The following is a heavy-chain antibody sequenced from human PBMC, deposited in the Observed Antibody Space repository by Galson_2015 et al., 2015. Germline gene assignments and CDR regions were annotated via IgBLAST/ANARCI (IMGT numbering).Heavy chain of an antibody. D-gene: IGHD5/OR15-5a*01. V-gene: IGHV1-58*01. Sequence: SVKVSCKASGFTFTSSAVQWVRQARGQRLEWIGWIVVGSGNTNYAQKFQERVTITRDMSTSTAYMELSSLRSEDTAVYYSAADLPLSSTSNHLDYYYYMDVWGKGTTVTVSS. CDR2: IVVGSGNT. CDR1: GFTFTSSA. CDR3: AADLPLSSTSNHLDYYYYMDV. J-gene: IGHJ6*03.